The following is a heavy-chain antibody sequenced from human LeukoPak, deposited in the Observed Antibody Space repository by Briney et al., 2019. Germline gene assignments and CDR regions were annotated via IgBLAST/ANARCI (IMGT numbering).Heavy chain of an antibody. CDR1: GFIASSNY. D-gene: IGHD3-3*01. Sequence: GGSLRLSCVVSGFIASSNYMRWGRQAPGKGLEWISLIYSGGSTYYADSVMGRFTISRDSSKTTLFLQMNSLRAEDTAVYYCATGGRSGVALEQWGQGTLVTVSS. CDR3: ATGGRSGVALEQ. CDR2: IYSGGST. J-gene: IGHJ4*02. V-gene: IGHV3-53*01.